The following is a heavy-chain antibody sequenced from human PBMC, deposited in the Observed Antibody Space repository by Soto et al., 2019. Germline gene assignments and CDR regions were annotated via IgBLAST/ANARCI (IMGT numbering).Heavy chain of an antibody. V-gene: IGHV4-59*08. CDR1: GGSISSYY. J-gene: IGHJ6*02. Sequence: ASETLSLTCTVSGGSISSYYWSWIRQPAGRGLEWIGHIYHGGTTFYNPSLKSRVAISEDRSKNQFSLNLSSVTAADTAVYYCARQRPTDGRWEFANYYGMDVWGQGTPVTVSS. CDR3: ARQRPTDGRWEFANYYGMDV. CDR2: IYHGGTT. D-gene: IGHD1-26*01.